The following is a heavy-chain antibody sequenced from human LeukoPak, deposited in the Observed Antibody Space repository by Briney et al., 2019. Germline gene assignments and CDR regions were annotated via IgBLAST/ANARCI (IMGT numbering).Heavy chain of an antibody. J-gene: IGHJ6*02. V-gene: IGHV1-18*01. CDR3: ARDVPLYYYDSSGHYYAHETYYYYGMDV. Sequence: VASVKVSCKASGYTFTSYGISWVRQAPGQGLEWMGWISAYNGNTNYAQKLQGRVTMTTDTSTSTAYMELRSLRSDDTAVYYCARDVPLYYYDSSGHYYAHETYYYYGMDVWGQGTTVTVSS. CDR2: ISAYNGNT. CDR1: GYTFTSYG. D-gene: IGHD3-22*01.